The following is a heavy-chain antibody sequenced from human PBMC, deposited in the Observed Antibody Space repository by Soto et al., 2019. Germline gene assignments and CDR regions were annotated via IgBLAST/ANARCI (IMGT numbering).Heavy chain of an antibody. CDR2: IYSGST. Sequence: PSETLSLTCTVSGGSISSFHWSWIRQPPGKGLEWIGYIYSGSTNYNASLKSRVTISVDTSKNQFSLRLRSVTAADTAVYYCARGQRVGLWGQGTLVTVSS. V-gene: IGHV4-59*01. CDR1: GGSISSFH. J-gene: IGHJ4*02. CDR3: ARGQRVGL. D-gene: IGHD2-2*01.